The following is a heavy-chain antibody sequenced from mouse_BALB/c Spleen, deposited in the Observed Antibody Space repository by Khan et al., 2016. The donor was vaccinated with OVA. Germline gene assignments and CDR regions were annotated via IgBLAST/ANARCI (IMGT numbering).Heavy chain of an antibody. Sequence: EVQLQESGPGLVKPSQSLSLTCTVTGYSITSDYAWNWIRQFPGNKLEWMGYISYSGRTSYNPSIKSRISITRDTSKNQFFLQLNSVTPENTATYDCARSVTITTVVATDFDYWGQGTTLTVSS. J-gene: IGHJ2*01. V-gene: IGHV3-2*02. CDR2: ISYSGRT. CDR3: ARSVTITTVVATDFDY. CDR1: GYSITSDYA. D-gene: IGHD1-1*01.